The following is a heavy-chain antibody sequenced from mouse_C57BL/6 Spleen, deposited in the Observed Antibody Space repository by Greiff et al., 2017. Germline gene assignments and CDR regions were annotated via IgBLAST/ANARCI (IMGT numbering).Heavy chain of an antibody. V-gene: IGHV1-69*01. CDR3: ASCSSYGWYFDV. D-gene: IGHD1-1*01. J-gene: IGHJ1*03. CDR2: IDPSDSYT. Sequence: VQLQQPGAELVMPGASVKLSCKASGYTFTSYWMHWVKQRPGQGLEWIGEIDPSDSYTNYNQKFKGKSTLTVDKSSSTAYMQLSSLTSEDSAVYYCASCSSYGWYFDVWGTGTTVTVSS. CDR1: GYTFTSYW.